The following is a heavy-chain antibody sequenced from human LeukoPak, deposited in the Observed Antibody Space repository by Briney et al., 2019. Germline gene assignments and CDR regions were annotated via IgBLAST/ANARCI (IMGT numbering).Heavy chain of an antibody. J-gene: IGHJ6*02. V-gene: IGHV3-15*01. CDR2: VKSKAHGGTT. Sequence: GGSLRLSCAGSGFTFSNYGMHWVRQAPGKGLEWVGRVKSKAHGGTTDYAAPVDGRFTISRDDSKAMLYLQMNNLKTENTAVYYCATEYFGMDAWGQGTTVTVSS. CDR1: GFTFSNYG. CDR3: ATEYFGMDA.